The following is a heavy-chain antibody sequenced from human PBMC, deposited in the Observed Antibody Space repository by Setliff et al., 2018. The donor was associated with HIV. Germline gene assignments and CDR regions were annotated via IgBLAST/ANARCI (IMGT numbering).Heavy chain of an antibody. J-gene: IGHJ5*02. Sequence: SETLSLTCTVSGGSIRTGAYYWGWIRQPPGKGLEWIGNMCHGGNNNYYNPSLKSRVTISVDTSKNQFFLKVTSVTAADTAVYHCARARLLGGFLSWGRGALVTVSS. CDR3: ARARLLGGFLS. CDR2: MCHGGNNN. V-gene: IGHV4-39*07. CDR1: GGSIRTGAYY. D-gene: IGHD7-27*01.